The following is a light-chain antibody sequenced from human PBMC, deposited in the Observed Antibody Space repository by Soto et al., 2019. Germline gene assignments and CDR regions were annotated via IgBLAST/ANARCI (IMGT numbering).Light chain of an antibody. V-gene: IGKV1-5*03. Sequence: DIQMTQSPSTLSASVGDRVTITCRASQRIRVWLAWYQQKAGKAPNLLIYKASRLESGVPSRFSGSGSETEFTLTISGLQPGDSATYYCQQYNSYSPTFGQGTKVEVK. J-gene: IGKJ1*01. CDR2: KAS. CDR3: QQYNSYSPT. CDR1: QRIRVW.